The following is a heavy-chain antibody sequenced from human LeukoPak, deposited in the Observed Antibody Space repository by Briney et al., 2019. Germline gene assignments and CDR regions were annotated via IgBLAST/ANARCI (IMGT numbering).Heavy chain of an antibody. CDR1: GGSISSGGYY. J-gene: IGHJ4*02. CDR2: IYYSGST. CDR3: ARTFRGVRGVTKYYFDY. V-gene: IGHV4-31*03. D-gene: IGHD3-10*01. Sequence: SQTLSLTCTVSGGSISSGGYYWSWIRQHPGKGLEWIGYIYYSGSTYYNPSLKSRVTISVDTSKNQFSLKLSSATAADTAVYYCARTFRGVRGVTKYYFDYWGQGTLVTVSS.